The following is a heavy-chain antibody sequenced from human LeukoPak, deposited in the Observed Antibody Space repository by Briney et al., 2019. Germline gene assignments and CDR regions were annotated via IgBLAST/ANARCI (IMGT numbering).Heavy chain of an antibody. Sequence: SETLSLTCAVYGGSFSGYYWSWIRQPPGKGLEWIGEINHSGSTNYNPSLKSRVTISVDTSKNQFSLKLSSVTAADTAVYYCATIAVADYYFDYWGQGTPVTVSS. V-gene: IGHV4-34*01. CDR2: INHSGST. CDR3: ATIAVADYYFDY. CDR1: GGSFSGYY. J-gene: IGHJ4*02. D-gene: IGHD6-19*01.